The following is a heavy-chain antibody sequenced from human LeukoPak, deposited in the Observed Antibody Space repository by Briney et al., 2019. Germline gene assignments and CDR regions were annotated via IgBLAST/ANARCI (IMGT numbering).Heavy chain of an antibody. CDR2: INHSGST. Sequence: KPSETLSLTCAVYGGSFSGYYWSWIRQPPGKGLEWIGEINHSGSTNYNPSLKSRVTTSLDTSKNQFSLRLSSVTAADTAVYYCARLANVAMITWGQGTLVTVSS. V-gene: IGHV4-34*01. D-gene: IGHD5-12*01. J-gene: IGHJ5*02. CDR3: ARLANVAMIT. CDR1: GGSFSGYY.